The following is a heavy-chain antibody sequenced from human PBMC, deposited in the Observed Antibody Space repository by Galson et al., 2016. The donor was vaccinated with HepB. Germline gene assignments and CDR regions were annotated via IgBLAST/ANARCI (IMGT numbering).Heavy chain of an antibody. Sequence: ETLSLTCTVSGASISSSTYYWGWIRQPPGKGLEWLGSMSYGGSTYYNLSLKSRVTISVGTSKNQFSLRLISVTAADTAVYHCARLLYYYDTSGIYYFDYWGQGTLVTVSS. CDR1: GASISSSTYY. V-gene: IGHV4-39*01. D-gene: IGHD3-22*01. CDR3: ARLLYYYDTSGIYYFDY. J-gene: IGHJ4*02. CDR2: MSYGGST.